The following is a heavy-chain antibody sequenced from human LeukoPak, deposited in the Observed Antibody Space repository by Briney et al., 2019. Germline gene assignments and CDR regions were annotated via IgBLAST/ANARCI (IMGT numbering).Heavy chain of an antibody. Sequence: GGSLRLSCAASGFTFRSYWMSWVRQAPGKGLEWVANIYQDGSEKYYVDSVKGRFTISRDNAENSLFLQLNSLRDEDTAVYYCARDVFCGGDCYSPKCNWGQGTLVTVSS. J-gene: IGHJ4*02. CDR3: ARDVFCGGDCYSPKCN. V-gene: IGHV3-7*01. D-gene: IGHD2-21*02. CDR2: IYQDGSEK. CDR1: GFTFRSYW.